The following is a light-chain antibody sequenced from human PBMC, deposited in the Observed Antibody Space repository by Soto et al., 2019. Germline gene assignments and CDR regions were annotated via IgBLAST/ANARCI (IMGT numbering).Light chain of an antibody. CDR3: SSYTSSSNYV. V-gene: IGLV2-14*01. CDR1: SSDVGGYNY. J-gene: IGLJ1*01. CDR2: EVS. Sequence: QSVLTQPASVSGSPGQSITISCTGTSSDVGGYNYVSWYQKHPGKAPKLMIYEVSNRPSGVSNRFSGSKSGNTASLTISGLQAEDEADYYCSSYTSSSNYVFGNGTKVTV.